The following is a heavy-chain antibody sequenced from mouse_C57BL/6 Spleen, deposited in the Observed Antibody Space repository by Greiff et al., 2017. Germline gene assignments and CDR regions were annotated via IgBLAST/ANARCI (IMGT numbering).Heavy chain of an antibody. J-gene: IGHJ3*01. CDR3: ARGGLRRGVGFAY. Sequence: VQLQQSGPELVKPGASVKISCKASGYTFTDYYMNWVKQSHGKSLEWIGDINPNNGGTSYNQKFKGKATLTVDKSSSTAYMERRSLTSEDSAVYYCARGGLRRGVGFAYWGQGTLVTVSA. CDR2: INPNNGGT. CDR1: GYTFTDYY. D-gene: IGHD2-4*01. V-gene: IGHV1-26*01.